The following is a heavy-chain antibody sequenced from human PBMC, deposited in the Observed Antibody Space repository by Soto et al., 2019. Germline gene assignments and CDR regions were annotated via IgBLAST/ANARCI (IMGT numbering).Heavy chain of an antibody. Sequence: QSGGSLRLSCAASGFSFSLYEMIWVRQAPGKGLEWVSYISGSGTTIYYADSVKGRFTISRDNAKNSLFLQMSSLRAEDTAVYNCARLGSYAIDFWGQGTLVTVSS. V-gene: IGHV3-48*03. J-gene: IGHJ4*02. D-gene: IGHD1-26*01. CDR1: GFSFSLYE. CDR3: ARLGSYAIDF. CDR2: ISGSGTTI.